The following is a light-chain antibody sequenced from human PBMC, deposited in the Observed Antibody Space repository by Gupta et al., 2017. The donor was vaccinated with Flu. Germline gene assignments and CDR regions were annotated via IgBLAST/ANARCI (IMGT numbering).Light chain of an antibody. V-gene: IGLV3-1*01. CDR1: KLGDTD. Sequence: SPAQTASITCPEVKLGDTDACWKQQKPCQSPMLVIYQTGKRPSAIPERFSGSNSGNTATLTISGTQAMDEADYYCQAWDHSAAIFSGGTKLTVL. CDR2: QTG. J-gene: IGLJ2*01. CDR3: QAWDHSAAI.